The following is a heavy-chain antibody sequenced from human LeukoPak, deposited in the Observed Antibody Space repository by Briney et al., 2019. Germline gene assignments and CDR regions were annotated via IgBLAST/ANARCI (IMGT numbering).Heavy chain of an antibody. CDR2: ISYDGSNK. D-gene: IGHD1-7*01. V-gene: IGHV3-30*18. Sequence: PGGSLRLSCAASGFTFSNYDMHWVRQVPGKGLEWVAVISYDGSNKYYADSVKGRFTISRDNSKNTVYLQMNSLRAEDTAVYYCAKDREGTTFDNWGQGTLVTVSS. CDR3: AKDREGTTFDN. CDR1: GFTFSNYD. J-gene: IGHJ4*02.